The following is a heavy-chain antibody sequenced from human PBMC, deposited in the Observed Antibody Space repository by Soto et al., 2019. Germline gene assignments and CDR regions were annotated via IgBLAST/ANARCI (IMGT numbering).Heavy chain of an antibody. CDR3: AREGAIVVVTAILDDYYYYGMDV. CDR1: GYTFTSYD. V-gene: IGHV1-8*01. CDR2: MNPNSGNT. D-gene: IGHD2-21*02. Sequence: QVQLVQSGAEVKKPGASVKVSCKASGYTFTSYDINWVRQATGQGLEWMGWMNPNSGNTGYAQKFQGRVTMTRNTSRSTAYMELRSLRSEDTAVYYCAREGAIVVVTAILDDYYYYGMDVWGQGTTVTVSS. J-gene: IGHJ6*02.